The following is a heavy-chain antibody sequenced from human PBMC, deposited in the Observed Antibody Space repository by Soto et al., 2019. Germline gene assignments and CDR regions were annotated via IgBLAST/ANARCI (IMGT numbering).Heavy chain of an antibody. CDR3: ARVQGGDYYDSSGYLPRYNWFDP. CDR2: IIPIFGTA. Sequence: SVKVSCKASGGTFSSYAISWVRQAPGQGLEWMGGIIPIFGTANYAQKFQGRVTITADESTSTAYMELSSLRSEDTAVYYCARVQGGDYYDSSGYLPRYNWFDPWGQGTLVTVSS. J-gene: IGHJ5*02. CDR1: GGTFSSYA. V-gene: IGHV1-69*13. D-gene: IGHD3-22*01.